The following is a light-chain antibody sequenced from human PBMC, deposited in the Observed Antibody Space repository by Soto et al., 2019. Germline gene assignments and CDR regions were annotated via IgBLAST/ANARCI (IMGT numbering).Light chain of an antibody. V-gene: IGLV2-8*01. CDR2: EVT. Sequence: QSALTQPPSASGSPGQSVTISCTGTSSDVGSSNYVSWYQQHPGKAPKVVIYEVTKRPSGVPDRFSGSKSGNTASLTVSGLQAEDEADYYCSSYAGRNRVFGTGTKLTVL. J-gene: IGLJ1*01. CDR3: SSYAGRNRV. CDR1: SSDVGSSNY.